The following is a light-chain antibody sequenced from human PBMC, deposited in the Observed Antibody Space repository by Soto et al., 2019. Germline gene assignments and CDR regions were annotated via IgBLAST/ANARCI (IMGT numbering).Light chain of an antibody. CDR3: QTWGTGISV. V-gene: IGLV4-69*01. Sequence: QLVLTQSPSVSASLGASVKLTCTLSSGHSSYAIAWHQQQPEKGPRYLMKLNSDGSHSKGDGIPDRFSGSNFGAERYLTISSLQSEDEADYYCQTWGTGISVFGGGTKLTVL. CDR1: SGHSSYA. CDR2: LNSDGSH. J-gene: IGLJ2*01.